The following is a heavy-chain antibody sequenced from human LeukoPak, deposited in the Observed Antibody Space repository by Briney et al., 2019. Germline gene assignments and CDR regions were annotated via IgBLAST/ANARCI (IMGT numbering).Heavy chain of an antibody. V-gene: IGHV3-7*01. D-gene: IGHD3-9*01. CDR3: ARDEVLTGPYAFDY. CDR2: VKQDGSEK. J-gene: IGHJ4*02. CDR1: GFTFSSYW. Sequence: PGGSLRLSCAASGFTFSSYWMTWVRQAPGKGLEWVANVKQDGSEKFYVDSVKGRFTISRDNAKNSLYLQMNSLRAEDTAVYYCARDEVLTGPYAFDYWGQGTLVTVSS.